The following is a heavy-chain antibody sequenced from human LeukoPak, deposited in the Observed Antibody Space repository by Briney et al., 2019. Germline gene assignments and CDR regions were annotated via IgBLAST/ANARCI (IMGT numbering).Heavy chain of an antibody. CDR2: VYDSGTT. CDR3: ASLAAAGTWDY. D-gene: IGHD6-13*01. CDR1: GGSISRYY. Sequence: SETLSLTCTVSGGSISRYYWSWIRQSPGKGLEWIGYVYDSGTTNYNPSLKSRVTISVDTSKNQFSLELSSVTAADTAVYYCASLAAAGTWDYWGQGTLVTVSS. J-gene: IGHJ4*02. V-gene: IGHV4-59*12.